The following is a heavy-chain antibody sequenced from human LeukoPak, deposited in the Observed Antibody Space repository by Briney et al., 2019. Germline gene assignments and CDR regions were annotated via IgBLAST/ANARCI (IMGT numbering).Heavy chain of an antibody. J-gene: IGHJ4*02. Sequence: SETLSLTCTGSGGSISSYHWSWIRQPPGKGLEWVGYIYYSGSTNYNPSLKSRVTISVDTSKNQFSLKLSSVTAADTAVYYCARGPPITMVRGVMHFDYWGQGTLVTVSS. CDR2: IYYSGST. V-gene: IGHV4-59*01. CDR1: GGSISSYH. D-gene: IGHD3-10*01. CDR3: ARGPPITMVRGVMHFDY.